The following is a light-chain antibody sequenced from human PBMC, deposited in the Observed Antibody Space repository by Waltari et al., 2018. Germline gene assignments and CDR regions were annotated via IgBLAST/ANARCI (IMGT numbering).Light chain of an antibody. J-gene: IGKJ4*01. V-gene: IGKV3-15*01. CDR1: QSVGSY. CDR2: GTS. Sequence: EIVMAQSPATLSVSPGERATLSCRASQSVGSYLAWYQQKPGQAPRFRIYGTSTRATGIPARFSGSGSGTEFTLTITSLQSEDVAVYYCQQYNNWPITFGGGTKVQIK. CDR3: QQYNNWPIT.